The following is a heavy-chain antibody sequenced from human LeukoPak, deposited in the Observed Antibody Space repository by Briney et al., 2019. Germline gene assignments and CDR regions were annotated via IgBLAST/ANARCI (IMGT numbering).Heavy chain of an antibody. J-gene: IGHJ4*02. CDR2: ISVRGDST. Sequence: HPGGTLRLSCATSGFTFSRHGMSWVRQAPGKALEWVSGISVRGDSTYYTDSVKGRFTISRDNSKNTLYLQMNSLRAEDTAVYYCARPGRRDGYSSFDYWGQGTLVTVSS. CDR1: GFTFSRHG. CDR3: ARPGRRDGYSSFDY. V-gene: IGHV3-23*01. D-gene: IGHD5-24*01.